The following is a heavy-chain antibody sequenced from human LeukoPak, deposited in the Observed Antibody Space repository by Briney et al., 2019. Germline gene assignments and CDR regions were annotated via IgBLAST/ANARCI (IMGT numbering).Heavy chain of an antibody. V-gene: IGHV3-30*03. CDR2: ISYDGSNK. CDR1: GFTFSSYG. CDR3: ARDKTGNYYYGMDV. J-gene: IGHJ6*02. Sequence: GRSLRLSCAASGFTFSSYGMHWVRQAPGKGLEWVAVISYDGSNKYYADSVKGRFTISRDNSKNTLYLQMNSLRAEDTAVYYCARDKTGNYYYGMDVWGQGTTVTVSS.